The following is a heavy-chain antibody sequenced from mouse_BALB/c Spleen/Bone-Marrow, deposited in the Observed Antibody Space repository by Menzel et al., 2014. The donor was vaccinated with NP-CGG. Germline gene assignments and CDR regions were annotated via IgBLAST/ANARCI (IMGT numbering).Heavy chain of an antibody. CDR2: IDPANGNT. V-gene: IGHV14-3*02. Sequence: EVQLVESGAELVMPGASVKLSCTASGFNIKDTYMHWVKQRPEQGLEWIGRIDPANGNTKYDPKFQGKATITADTSSNTAYLQLSSLTSEDTAVYYCANYDYGWYFDVWGAGTTVTVSS. J-gene: IGHJ1*01. CDR1: GFNIKDTY. CDR3: ANYDYGWYFDV. D-gene: IGHD2-4*01.